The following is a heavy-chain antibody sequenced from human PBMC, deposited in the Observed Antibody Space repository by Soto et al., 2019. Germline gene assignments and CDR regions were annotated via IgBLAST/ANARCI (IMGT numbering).Heavy chain of an antibody. J-gene: IGHJ3*02. Sequence: GGSLRLSCAASGFTFSSYSMNWVRQAPGKGLEWVSYISSSSSTIYYADSVKGRFTISRDNAKNSLYLQMNSLRAEDTAVYYCARDTPGEAFDIWGQGTMVTVSS. CDR3: ARDTPGEAFDI. CDR1: GFTFSSYS. CDR2: ISSSSSTI. V-gene: IGHV3-48*01.